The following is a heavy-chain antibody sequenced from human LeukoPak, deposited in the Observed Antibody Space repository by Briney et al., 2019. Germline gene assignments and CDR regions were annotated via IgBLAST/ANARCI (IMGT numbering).Heavy chain of an antibody. CDR3: ARDPAPRYYYDSSGESFDY. CDR1: GYTFTNYG. Sequence: ASVKVSCKASGYTFTNYGITWVRQAPGQGLEWMGWISPYNGNTSYAQKLQGRVTMTTDTSTSTAYMELRSLRSDDTAVYYCARDPAPRYYYDSSGESFDYWGQGALVTVSS. V-gene: IGHV1-18*01. CDR2: ISPYNGNT. J-gene: IGHJ4*02. D-gene: IGHD3-22*01.